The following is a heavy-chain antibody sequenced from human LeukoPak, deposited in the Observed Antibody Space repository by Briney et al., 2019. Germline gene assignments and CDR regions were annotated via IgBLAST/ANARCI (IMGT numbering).Heavy chain of an antibody. V-gene: IGHV1-69*13. J-gene: IGHJ6*03. Sequence: ASVKVSCKASGGTFSSYAISWVRQAPGQGLEWMGGIIPIFGTANYAQKFQGRVTITADESTSTAYMELSSLRSEDTAVYYCARFPYYYGSGSRVYYYYYMDVWGKGTTVTISS. D-gene: IGHD3-10*01. CDR3: ARFPYYYGSGSRVYYYYYMDV. CDR2: IIPIFGTA. CDR1: GGTFSSYA.